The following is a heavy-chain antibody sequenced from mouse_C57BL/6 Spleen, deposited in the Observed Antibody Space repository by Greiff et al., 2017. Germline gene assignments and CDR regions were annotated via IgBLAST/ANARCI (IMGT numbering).Heavy chain of an antibody. CDR1: GYSITSGYY. CDR3: ARDLPYDGLFDY. Sequence: EVQLQQSGPGLVKPSQSLSLTCSVTGYSITSGYYWNWIRQFPGNKLEWMGYISYDGSNNYNPSLKNRISITRDTSKNQFFLKLNSVTTEDTATYYCARDLPYDGLFDYWGQGTTLTVSS. V-gene: IGHV3-6*01. CDR2: ISYDGSN. D-gene: IGHD2-3*01. J-gene: IGHJ2*01.